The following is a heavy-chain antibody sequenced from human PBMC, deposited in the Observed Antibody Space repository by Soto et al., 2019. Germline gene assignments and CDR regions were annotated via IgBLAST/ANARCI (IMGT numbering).Heavy chain of an antibody. V-gene: IGHV4-34*01. Sequence: QVQLQQWGAGLLKPSETLSLTCAVYGGSFSGYYWSWIRQPPGKGLEWIGEINHSGSTNYNQSLKRRVTISVGTYKTQFSRTLSSVAAAAAAVYYSARGSTVGACDIWGRGRKVTVSS. D-gene: IGHD1-1*01. J-gene: IGHJ3*02. CDR2: INHSGST. CDR3: ARGSTVGACDI. CDR1: GGSFSGYY.